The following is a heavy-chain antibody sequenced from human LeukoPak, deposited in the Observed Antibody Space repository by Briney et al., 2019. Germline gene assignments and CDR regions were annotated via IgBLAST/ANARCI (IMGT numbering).Heavy chain of an antibody. CDR2: ISAYNGNT. J-gene: IGHJ4*02. CDR3: ARDLLLYNWKRKGTPFDY. Sequence: GASVKVSCKASGYTFTSYGISWVRQAPGQGLEWMGWISAYNGNTNYAQKLQGRVTMTTDTSTSTAYMELRSLRSDDTAVYYCARDLLLYNWKRKGTPFDYWGQGTLVTVSS. D-gene: IGHD1-20*01. V-gene: IGHV1-18*01. CDR1: GYTFTSYG.